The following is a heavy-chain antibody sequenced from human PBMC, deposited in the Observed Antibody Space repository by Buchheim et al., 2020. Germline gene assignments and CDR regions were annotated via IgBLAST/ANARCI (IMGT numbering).Heavy chain of an antibody. J-gene: IGHJ4*02. D-gene: IGHD6-13*01. CDR1: GFTFSSYA. Sequence: QVQLVESGGGVVQPGRSLRLSCAASGFTFSSYAMHWVRQAPGKGLEWVAVISYDGSNKYYADSVKGRFTISRDNSKNTLHLQMNSLRAEDTAVYYCARETGSIAADLFDYWGQGTL. V-gene: IGHV3-30-3*01. CDR3: ARETGSIAADLFDY. CDR2: ISYDGSNK.